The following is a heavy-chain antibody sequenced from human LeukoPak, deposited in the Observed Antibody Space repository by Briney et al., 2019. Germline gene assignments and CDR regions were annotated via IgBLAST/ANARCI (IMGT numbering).Heavy chain of an antibody. D-gene: IGHD6-13*01. CDR3: ARIAAAGKVYYYYMDV. CDR2: INPNSGGT. Sequence: ASVKVSCKASGYTFTGYYMHWVRQAPGQGLEWMGRINPNSGGTNYAQKFQGRVTMTRDTSISTAYMEPSRLRSDDTAVYYCARIAAAGKVYYYYMDVWGKGTTVTVSS. CDR1: GYTFTGYY. J-gene: IGHJ6*03. V-gene: IGHV1-2*06.